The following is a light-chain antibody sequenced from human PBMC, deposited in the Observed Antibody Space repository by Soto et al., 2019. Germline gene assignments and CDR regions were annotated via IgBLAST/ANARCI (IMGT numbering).Light chain of an antibody. Sequence: AIRMTQSPSSFSASTGDRVTIPCRASQGISSYLAWYQQKPGKAPKFLIYAASTLESGVPSRFSGSGSGTDFTLTISCLQSEDFATYYCQQYYSYPLTFGGGTKVDIK. V-gene: IGKV1-8*01. J-gene: IGKJ4*01. CDR1: QGISSY. CDR3: QQYYSYPLT. CDR2: AAS.